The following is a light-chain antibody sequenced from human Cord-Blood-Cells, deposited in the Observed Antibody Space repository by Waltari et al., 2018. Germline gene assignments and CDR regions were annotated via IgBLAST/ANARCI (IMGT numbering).Light chain of an antibody. CDR3: QQFNSYPWT. CDR1: QGISSA. CDR2: VAS. V-gene: IGKV1-13*02. J-gene: IGKJ1*01. Sequence: AIQLTQSPSSLSASVGDRVTITCRASQGISSALAWYQQKPGKAPKLLIYVASSLESGVPSRFSGSGSGTEFTLTISSLQPEDCATYYCQQFNSYPWTFGQGTKVEIK.